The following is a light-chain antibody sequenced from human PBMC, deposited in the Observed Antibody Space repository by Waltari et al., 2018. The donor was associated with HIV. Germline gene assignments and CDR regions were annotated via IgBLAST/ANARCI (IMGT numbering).Light chain of an antibody. J-gene: IGKJ2*01. CDR2: TAS. CDR3: QQYTNYSPYT. CDR1: QSISTW. V-gene: IGKV1-5*03. Sequence: DIQMTQSPSTLSASVGDRVTITCRASQSISTWLAWYQQKPGKAPKLLIYTASTLDRGVPSRFSGSGSGTRFTLTISSLQPDDSATYYCQQYTNYSPYTFGQGTKLEIK.